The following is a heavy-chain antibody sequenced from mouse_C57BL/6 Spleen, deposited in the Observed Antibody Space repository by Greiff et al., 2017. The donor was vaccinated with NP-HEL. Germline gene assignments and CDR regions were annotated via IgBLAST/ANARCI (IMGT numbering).Heavy chain of an antibody. V-gene: IGHV14-2*01. D-gene: IGHD2-5*01. Sequence: EVNLVESGAELVKPGASVKLSCTASGFNIKDYYMHWVKQRTEQGLEWIGRIDPEDGETKYAPKFQGKATITADTSSNTAYLQLSSLTSEDTAVYYCAPAYHSNYGGFAYWGQGTLVTVSA. CDR1: GFNIKDYY. CDR2: IDPEDGET. J-gene: IGHJ3*01. CDR3: APAYHSNYGGFAY.